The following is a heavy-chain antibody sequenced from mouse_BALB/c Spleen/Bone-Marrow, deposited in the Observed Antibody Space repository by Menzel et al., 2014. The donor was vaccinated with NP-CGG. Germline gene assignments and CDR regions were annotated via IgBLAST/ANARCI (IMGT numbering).Heavy chain of an antibody. CDR1: GFAFSSYD. Sequence: EVHLVESGGGLVKPGGSLKLSCAASGFAFSSYDMSWVRQTPEKRLEWVAYISSGGGSTYYPDTVKGRFTISRDNAKNTLYLQMSSLKSEDTAMYYCARQGYGYVDFDVWGAGTTAPSPQ. D-gene: IGHD1-2*01. CDR2: ISSGGGST. J-gene: IGHJ1*01. V-gene: IGHV5-12-1*01. CDR3: ARQGYGYVDFDV.